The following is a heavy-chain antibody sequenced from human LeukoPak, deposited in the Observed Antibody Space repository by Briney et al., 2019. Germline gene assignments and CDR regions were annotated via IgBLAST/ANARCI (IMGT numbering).Heavy chain of an antibody. CDR2: VYNSGST. CDR3: AKAGGGRPFDF. V-gene: IGHV4-59*02. CDR1: GASVSSHY. J-gene: IGHJ4*02. D-gene: IGHD2-15*01. Sequence: SETLSVTCSVSGASVSSHYWNWVRQPPGKGLEWIGYVYNSGSTTYNPSLKSRVTISVDTSKNQFSLKLSSVIAADTAVYCCAKAGGGRPFDFWGQGTLVTVFS.